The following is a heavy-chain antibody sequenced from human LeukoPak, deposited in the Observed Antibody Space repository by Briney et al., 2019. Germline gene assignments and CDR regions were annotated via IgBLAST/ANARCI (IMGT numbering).Heavy chain of an antibody. CDR2: MYDGGNS. Sequence: SETLSLTCSVSGGSISRHYWSWSRQVPGKGLEWVGYMYDGGNSNYHPSLKSRVAILVDASKNQCSLRLNSATPADTAIYYCARPVRLTLPGGFVYYYMDVWGTGTTVTVSS. CDR3: ARPVRLTLPGGFVYYYMDV. D-gene: IGHD3-10*01. J-gene: IGHJ6*03. V-gene: IGHV4-59*11. CDR1: GGSISRHY.